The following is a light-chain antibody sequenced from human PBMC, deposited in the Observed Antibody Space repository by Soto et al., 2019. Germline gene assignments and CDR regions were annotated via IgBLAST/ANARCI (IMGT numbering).Light chain of an antibody. V-gene: IGLV3-21*02. Sequence: SYELTQPPSVSVAPGQTATITCGGNNIATKRVHWYQQRPGQAPVLVVYDNSDRPSGFPERFSGSNSGSTATLTVSRVEAGDEADYYCQVWDTMTDHPVFGRGTQLTVL. CDR3: QVWDTMTDHPV. J-gene: IGLJ7*01. CDR1: NIATKR. CDR2: DNS.